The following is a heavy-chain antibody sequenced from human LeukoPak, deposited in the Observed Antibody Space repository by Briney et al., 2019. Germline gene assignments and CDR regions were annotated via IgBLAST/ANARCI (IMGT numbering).Heavy chain of an antibody. D-gene: IGHD3-22*01. CDR3: ARWSSGYYWGPFDY. J-gene: IGHJ4*02. V-gene: IGHV3-11*01. Sequence: GGSLRLSCAASGFTFSDYYMSWIRQAPGKGLEWVSYITSGGIINYADSVKGRFTLSRDNAKNSLYLQINSLRAEDTAVYYCARWSSGYYWGPFDYWGQGTLVTVPS. CDR2: ITSGGII. CDR1: GFTFSDYY.